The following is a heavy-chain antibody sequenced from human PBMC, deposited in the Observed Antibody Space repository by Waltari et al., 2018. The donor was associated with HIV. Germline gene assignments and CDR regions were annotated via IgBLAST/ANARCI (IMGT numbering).Heavy chain of an antibody. D-gene: IGHD3-10*01. Sequence: QVQLVESGGGVVQPGRSLRLSCAASGFTFSSYGMHWVRQAPGKGLEWVAVISYDGSNKYYADSVKGRFTISRDNSKNTLYLQMNSLRAEDTAVYYCAKGRITMVRGVIDYWGQGTLVTVSS. CDR2: ISYDGSNK. CDR3: AKGRITMVRGVIDY. J-gene: IGHJ4*02. CDR1: GFTFSSYG. V-gene: IGHV3-30*18.